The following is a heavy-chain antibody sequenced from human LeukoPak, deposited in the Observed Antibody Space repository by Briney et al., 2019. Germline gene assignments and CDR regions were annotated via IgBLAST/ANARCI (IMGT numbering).Heavy chain of an antibody. J-gene: IGHJ6*03. CDR2: ISSSSSYI. V-gene: IGHV3-21*01. CDR3: ARGGEMATIGYYYYYYMDV. CDR1: GFTFSSYS. Sequence: GGSLRLSCAASGFTFSSYSMNWVRQAPGKGLEWVSSISSSSSYIYYADTVKGRFTISRDNAKNSLYLQMNSLRAEDTAAYYCARGGEMATIGYYYYYYMDVWGKGTTVTVSS. D-gene: IGHD5-24*01.